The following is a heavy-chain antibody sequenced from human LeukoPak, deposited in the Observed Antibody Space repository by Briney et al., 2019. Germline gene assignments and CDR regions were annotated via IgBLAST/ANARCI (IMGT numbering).Heavy chain of an antibody. J-gene: IGHJ4*02. CDR1: GGSFSGYY. CDR3: ARLRGITMVRGVDYFDY. Sequence: SETLSLTCAVYGGSFSGYYWSWIRQPPGKGLEWIGEINHSGSTNYNPSLKSRVTISVDTSKNQFSLKLSSVTAADTAVYYCARLRGITMVRGVDYFDYWGQGTLVTVSS. V-gene: IGHV4-34*01. CDR2: INHSGST. D-gene: IGHD3-10*01.